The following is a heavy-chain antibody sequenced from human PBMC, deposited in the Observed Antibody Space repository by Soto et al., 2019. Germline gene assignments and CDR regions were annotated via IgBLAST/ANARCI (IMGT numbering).Heavy chain of an antibody. Sequence: SEPLSLTCTIARGSISSSSYYWGWIRQPPGKGLEWIGCIYYSGSTYYNPSLNSRVTISLDTSKNQFSLKLSSVTAAHTAVYYCARRGSGSYSDYWGQGTLVTVS. CDR1: RGSISSSSYY. V-gene: IGHV4-39*01. CDR3: ARRGSGSYSDY. J-gene: IGHJ4*02. CDR2: IYYSGST. D-gene: IGHD3-10*01.